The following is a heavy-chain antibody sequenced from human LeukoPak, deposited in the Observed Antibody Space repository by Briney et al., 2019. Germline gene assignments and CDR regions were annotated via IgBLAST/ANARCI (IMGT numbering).Heavy chain of an antibody. V-gene: IGHV3-30*04. Sequence: GGSLRLSCAASGFTFSSYAMHWVRQAPGKGLEWVAVISYDGSNKYYADSVKGRFTISRDNSKNTLYLQMNSLRAEDTAVYYCARTLTLDAYIWGQGTMVTVSS. CDR1: GFTFSSYA. J-gene: IGHJ3*02. CDR3: ARTLTLDAYI. CDR2: ISYDGSNK. D-gene: IGHD3-16*01.